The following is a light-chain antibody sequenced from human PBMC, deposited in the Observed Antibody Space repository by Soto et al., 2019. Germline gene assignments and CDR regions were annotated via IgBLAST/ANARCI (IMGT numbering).Light chain of an antibody. CDR2: AAS. J-gene: IGKJ5*01. Sequence: DIQLTQSPSFLSASLVDRVRIXWRASHDISSYLTWYQQKPGKAPTVLIYAASTLQGGVPSRFSGSGSGTEFTLTISSLQSEDFASYYCQQHKDYPLTFGRGTRLEIK. V-gene: IGKV1-9*01. CDR1: HDISSY. CDR3: QQHKDYPLT.